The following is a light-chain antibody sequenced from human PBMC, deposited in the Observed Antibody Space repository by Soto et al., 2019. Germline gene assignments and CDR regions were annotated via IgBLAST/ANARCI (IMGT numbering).Light chain of an antibody. V-gene: IGKV1-5*01. Sequence: DIQMTQSPSTLSASVGDRVTITCRASQSISSWLAWYQQKPGKAPKLLIYDASSLESGVPSRFSGSGSGTEFPLPISSLQPDDFATYYCQQYNSYWTFGQGTKVEIK. J-gene: IGKJ1*01. CDR3: QQYNSYWT. CDR2: DAS. CDR1: QSISSW.